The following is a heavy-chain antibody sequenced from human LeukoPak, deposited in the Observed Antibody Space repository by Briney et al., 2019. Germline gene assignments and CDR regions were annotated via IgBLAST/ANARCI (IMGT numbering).Heavy chain of an antibody. J-gene: IGHJ3*02. CDR1: GYTFTSYA. V-gene: IGHV7-4-1*02. CDR3: ARDPLPLTVVTAGDAFYI. D-gene: IGHD4-23*01. CDR2: INTNTGNP. Sequence: ASVKVSCKACGYTFTSYAMKWVRQAPGQGLEWMGWINTNTGNPTYAQGFTGRFVFSLDTSVSTAYLQISSLKAEDTAVYYCARDPLPLTVVTAGDAFYIWGQGTMVTVSS.